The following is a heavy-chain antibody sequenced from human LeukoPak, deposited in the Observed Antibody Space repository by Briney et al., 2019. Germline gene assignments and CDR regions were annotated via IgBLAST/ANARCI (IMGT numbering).Heavy chain of an antibody. V-gene: IGHV3-23*01. CDR2: ISGSGGRT. D-gene: IGHD2-15*01. CDR3: ARDSVSLPNDDSLDH. CDR1: GFIFSSYA. J-gene: IGHJ4*02. Sequence: PGGSLRLSCAASGFIFSSYAMSWVRQAPGKGLEWVSGISGSGGRTAYADSVKGRFIISRDNSKNTLWLQMTSLRVEETAVYYCARDSVSLPNDDSLDHWGQGSLVTVSS.